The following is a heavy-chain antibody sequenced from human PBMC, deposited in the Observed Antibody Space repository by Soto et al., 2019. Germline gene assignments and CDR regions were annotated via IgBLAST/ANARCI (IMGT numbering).Heavy chain of an antibody. CDR3: SRENWFQDY. Sequence: EVQLVESGGALVQPGGSLRLSCAAFGFTFTTYYMTWVRQAPGKGLEWVASIKNDGSEQYYVDSVKGRFTISRDNAKNSLYLQMNSLRVGDTALYYCSRENWFQDYWGQGTLVTVSS. CDR2: IKNDGSEQ. J-gene: IGHJ4*02. D-gene: IGHD3-10*01. V-gene: IGHV3-7*03. CDR1: GFTFTTYY.